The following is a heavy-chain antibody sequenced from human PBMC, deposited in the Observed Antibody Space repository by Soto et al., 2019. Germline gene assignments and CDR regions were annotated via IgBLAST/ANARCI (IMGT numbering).Heavy chain of an antibody. V-gene: IGHV1-69*01. J-gene: IGHJ4*02. CDR1: GGTFSSYA. CDR3: ARAGDSYMTTVVTPSDY. Sequence: QVQLVQSGAEVKKPGSSVKVSCKASGGTFSSYAISWVRQAPGQGLEWMGGIIPIFGTANYAQKFQGRVTITADESTSTAYMELSSLRSEDTAVYYCARAGDSYMTTVVTPSDYWGQGTLVTVSS. CDR2: IIPIFGTA. D-gene: IGHD4-17*01.